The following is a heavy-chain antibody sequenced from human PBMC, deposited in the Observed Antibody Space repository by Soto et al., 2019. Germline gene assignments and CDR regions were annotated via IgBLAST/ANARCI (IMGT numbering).Heavy chain of an antibody. V-gene: IGHV1-69*13. CDR3: ASCTCDSSGYWYGGGDY. CDR2: IIPIFGTA. D-gene: IGHD3-22*01. J-gene: IGHJ4*02. CDR1: GGTFSSYA. Sequence: GASVKVSCKASGGTFSSYAISWVRQAPGQGLEWMGGIIPIFGTANYAQKFQGRVTITADESTSTAYMELSSLRSEDTAVYYCASCTCDSSGYWYGGGDYWGQGTLVTVSS.